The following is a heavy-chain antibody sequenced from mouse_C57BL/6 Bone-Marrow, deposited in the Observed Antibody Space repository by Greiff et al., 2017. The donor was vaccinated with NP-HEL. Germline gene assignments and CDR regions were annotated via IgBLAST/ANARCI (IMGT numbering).Heavy chain of an antibody. V-gene: IGHV1-81*01. CDR3: AREYYGSSTRFAD. CDR2: IYHRRGNT. J-gene: IGHJ3*01. Sequence: QVQLQQSGAELARPGASVKLSCKASGYTFTSYGISWVKQRTGQGLAWIGEIYHRRGNTYYNEKFTGKATLTADKSYSTAYMEVRSLTSEDSAVYFCAREYYGSSTRFADWGQGTLVTVSA. CDR1: GYTFTSYG. D-gene: IGHD1-1*01.